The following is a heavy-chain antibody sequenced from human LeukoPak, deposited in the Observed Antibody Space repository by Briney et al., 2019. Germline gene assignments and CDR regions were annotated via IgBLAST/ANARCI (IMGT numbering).Heavy chain of an antibody. V-gene: IGHV3-21*01. J-gene: IGHJ4*02. CDR3: AGALIAAAGYFDY. CDR1: GFTFSSYS. D-gene: IGHD6-13*01. CDR2: ISESGSYI. Sequence: GGSLRLSCAASGFTFSSYSMNWVRQAPGKGLEWVSSISESGSYIYYADSVKGRFTISRDNAKNSLYLQMNSLRAEDTAVYYCAGALIAAAGYFDYWGQGTLVTVSS.